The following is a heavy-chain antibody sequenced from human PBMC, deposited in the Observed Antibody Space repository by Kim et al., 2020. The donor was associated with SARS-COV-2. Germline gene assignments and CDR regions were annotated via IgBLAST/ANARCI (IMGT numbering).Heavy chain of an antibody. D-gene: IGHD3-16*02. CDR1: GFTFGSYA. V-gene: IGHV3-23*01. CDR3: AKAGAFGGLIFSDS. Sequence: GGSLRLSCAASGFTFGSYAMSWVRQAPGKGLNWVSTISGHRGSTYYADSVKGRFTISRDNSKNTLYLQMNGLKGEDTAVYYCAKAGAFGGLIFSDSWGQGTLVTVSS. J-gene: IGHJ4*02. CDR2: ISGHRGST.